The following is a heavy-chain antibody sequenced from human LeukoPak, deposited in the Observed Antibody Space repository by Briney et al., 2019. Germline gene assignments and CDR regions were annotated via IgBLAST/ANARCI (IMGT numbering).Heavy chain of an antibody. CDR2: IYYSGST. CDR3: GGSSPGYSSGWSFDY. CDR1: GGSISSYY. Sequence: SETLSLTCTVSGGSISSYYWSWIRQAPGKGLEWIGYIYYSGSTKYNASLKRRVTISVEKYKKKFSLKQRSVTAAEKAVDYCGGSSPGYSSGWSFDYWGQGTLVTVSS. D-gene: IGHD6-19*01. V-gene: IGHV4-59*01. J-gene: IGHJ4*02.